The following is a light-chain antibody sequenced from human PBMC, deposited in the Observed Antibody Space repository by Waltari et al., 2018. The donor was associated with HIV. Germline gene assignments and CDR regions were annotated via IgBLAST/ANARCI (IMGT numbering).Light chain of an antibody. V-gene: IGLV1-51*01. CDR1: SSNVGTYY. CDR3: GTWDSRLSAYV. CDR2: DKN. J-gene: IGLJ1*01. Sequence: QSVLTQPPSVSAAPGPRVIISCSGTSSNVGTYYVSWYQQLPGTAPKLLIYDKNKRPSQIPERFSGSKSDSSATLGSTGVQTGDEADYYCGTWDSRLSAYVFGAGTRVTVL.